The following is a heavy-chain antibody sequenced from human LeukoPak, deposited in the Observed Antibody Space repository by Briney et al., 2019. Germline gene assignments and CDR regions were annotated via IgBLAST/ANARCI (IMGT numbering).Heavy chain of an antibody. Sequence: ASVKVSCKASGYTFTSYGISWVLQAPGQGLEWMGWISAYNGNTNYAQKLQGRVTMTTDTSTSTAYMELRSLRSDDTAVYYCARVEDIVLMVYAYFDYWGQGTLVTVSS. CDR2: ISAYNGNT. D-gene: IGHD2-8*01. J-gene: IGHJ4*02. V-gene: IGHV1-18*01. CDR1: GYTFTSYG. CDR3: ARVEDIVLMVYAYFDY.